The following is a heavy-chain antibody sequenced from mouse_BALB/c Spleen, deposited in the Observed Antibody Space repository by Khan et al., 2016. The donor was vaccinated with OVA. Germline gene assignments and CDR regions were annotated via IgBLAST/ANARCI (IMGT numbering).Heavy chain of an antibody. Sequence: EVQRVESGGGLVQPGGSRKLSCAASGFTFTSYGMHWIRQAPEKGLEWVAYISSDSSTIYYADTVKGRFTISRDNPKNTLFLQMTSLRSRDTAMYFCATSYFYGYYFDYWGQGTTLTVSS. CDR3: ATSYFYGYYFDY. V-gene: IGHV5-17*02. D-gene: IGHD1-1*01. CDR1: GFTFTSYG. J-gene: IGHJ2*01. CDR2: ISSDSSTI.